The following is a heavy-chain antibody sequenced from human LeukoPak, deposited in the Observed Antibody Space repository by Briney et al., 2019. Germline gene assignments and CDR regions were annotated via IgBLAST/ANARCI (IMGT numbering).Heavy chain of an antibody. D-gene: IGHD2-8*01. Sequence: GGSLRLSCVASGFTFSSYGMHWVRQAPGKGLEWVAVIWYDGSNKYYADSVKGRFTISRDNSKNTLYLQMNSLRAEDTAVYYCARDETPGVFDYWGQGTLVTVSS. CDR1: GFTFSSYG. V-gene: IGHV3-33*01. J-gene: IGHJ4*02. CDR3: ARDETPGVFDY. CDR2: IWYDGSNK.